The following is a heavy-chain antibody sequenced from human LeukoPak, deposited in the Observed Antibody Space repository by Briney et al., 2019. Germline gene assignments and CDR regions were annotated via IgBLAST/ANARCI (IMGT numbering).Heavy chain of an antibody. CDR3: ARGSDWFDP. CDR1: GFTFSSYS. CDR2: IGTAGDT. J-gene: IGHJ5*02. V-gene: IGHV3-13*01. Sequence: GGSLRLSCAASGFTFSSYSMNWVRQATGKGLEWVSAIGTAGDTYYPGSVKGRFTISRENAKNSLYLQMNSLRAGDTVVYYCARGSDWFDPWGQGPLVTVSS.